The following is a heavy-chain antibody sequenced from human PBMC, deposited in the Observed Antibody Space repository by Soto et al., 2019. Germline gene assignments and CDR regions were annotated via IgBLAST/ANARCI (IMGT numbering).Heavy chain of an antibody. J-gene: IGHJ4*02. CDR1: GGSISSSGYY. CDR3: ARQYSGYEVDY. V-gene: IGHV4-31*03. D-gene: IGHD5-12*01. Sequence: SETLSLTCTVSGGSISSSGYYWSWIRQHPGKGLEWIGYIYNSGTSYYNPSLKSRLTISVDTSKNQFSLKLSSVTAADTAVYYCARQYSGYEVDYWGQGTLVTVSS. CDR2: IYNSGTS.